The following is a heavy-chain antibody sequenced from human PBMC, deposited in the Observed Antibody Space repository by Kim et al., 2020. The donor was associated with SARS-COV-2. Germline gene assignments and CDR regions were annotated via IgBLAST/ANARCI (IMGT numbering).Heavy chain of an antibody. CDR3: ARDPGRVTGYYGTFDY. J-gene: IGHJ4*02. D-gene: IGHD3-9*01. Sequence: LKSRVTISVDTSKNQFSLKLSSVTAADTAVYYCARDPGRVTGYYGTFDYWGQGTLVTVSS. V-gene: IGHV4-39*07.